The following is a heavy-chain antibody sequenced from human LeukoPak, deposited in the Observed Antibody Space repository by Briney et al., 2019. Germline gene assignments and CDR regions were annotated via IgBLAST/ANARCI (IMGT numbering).Heavy chain of an antibody. CDR3: ARKDPRDAFDI. D-gene: IGHD2-15*01. J-gene: IGHJ3*02. CDR2: ISSSSSYI. CDR1: GFTFSSYA. V-gene: IGHV3-21*01. Sequence: GGSLRLSCAASGFTFSSYAMSWARQAPGKGLEWVSSISSSSSYIYYADSVKGRFTISRDNAKNSLYLQMNSLRAGDTAVYYCARKDPRDAFDIWGQGTMVTVSS.